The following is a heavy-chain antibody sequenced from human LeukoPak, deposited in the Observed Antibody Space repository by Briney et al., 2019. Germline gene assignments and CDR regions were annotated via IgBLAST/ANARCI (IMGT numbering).Heavy chain of an antibody. J-gene: IGHJ4*02. V-gene: IGHV4-39*01. CDR2: INYSGST. CDR1: GGSISSSSYY. Sequence: SETLSLTCTVSGGSISSSSYYWGWIRQPPGKGLDWIGIINYSGSTYYNPSLRSRVTISVDTSKNQFSLKLNSVTASDTAVYYCARGYDYWGQGTLVTVSS. D-gene: IGHD3-22*01. CDR3: ARGYDY.